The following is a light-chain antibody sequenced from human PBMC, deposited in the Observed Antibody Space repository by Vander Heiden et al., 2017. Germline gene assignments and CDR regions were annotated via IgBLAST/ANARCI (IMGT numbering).Light chain of an antibody. CDR2: GAS. CDR3: QQYGSSPLT. CDR1: QSVRSSY. J-gene: IGKJ4*01. V-gene: IGKV3-20*01. Sequence: EIVLTQSPGPLSFSPGERATLSCRASQSVRSSYLAWYQQKPGQAPRLLIYGASSRATGIPDRFSGSGSGTDFTLTISRLEPEDFAVYYCQQYGSSPLTFGGGTKVEIK.